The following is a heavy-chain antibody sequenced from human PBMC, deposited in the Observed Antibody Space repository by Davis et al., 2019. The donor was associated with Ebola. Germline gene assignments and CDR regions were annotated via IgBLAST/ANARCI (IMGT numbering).Heavy chain of an antibody. D-gene: IGHD2-21*02. CDR3: ARMIIMVTLFDY. J-gene: IGHJ4*02. CDR2: IIGNGANT. Sequence: GGSLRLSCAASGFTFSNYAMSWVRQAPGKGLEWVGAIIGNGANTYYADSVKGRFTISRDNAKKSLFLHMNNLRADDTAVYYCARMIIMVTLFDYWGQGSLVTVSS. V-gene: IGHV3-23*01. CDR1: GFTFSNYA.